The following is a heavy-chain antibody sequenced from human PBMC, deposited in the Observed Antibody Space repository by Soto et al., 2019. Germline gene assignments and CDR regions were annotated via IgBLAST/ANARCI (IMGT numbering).Heavy chain of an antibody. J-gene: IGHJ4*02. CDR2: IDPSDSQT. V-gene: IGHV5-10-1*01. Sequence: PGGALKISCKGSGYSFAGYWITWVRQKPGKGLEWMGRIDPSDSQTYYSPSFRGHVTISATKSITTVFLQWSSLRASDTAMYYCARQIYDADTGPNFQYSFDAWGQGTPANDS. CDR1: GYSFAGYW. D-gene: IGHD5-18*01. CDR3: ARQIYDADTGPNFQYSFDA.